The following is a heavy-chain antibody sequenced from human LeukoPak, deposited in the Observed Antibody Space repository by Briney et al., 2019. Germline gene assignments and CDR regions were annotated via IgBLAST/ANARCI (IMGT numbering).Heavy chain of an antibody. CDR1: GFTFSSYG. CDR3: AKDLRASFNLDILTGYYITNFDY. V-gene: IGHV3-23*01. Sequence: GGSLRLSRAASGFTFSSYGMSWVRQAPGKGLEWVSIISAGGDTTYYADSVRGRFTISRDNSKNTLYLQMNSLRAEDTAIYYCAKDLRASFNLDILTGYYITNFDYWGQGTLVTVSS. J-gene: IGHJ4*02. CDR2: ISAGGDTT. D-gene: IGHD3-9*01.